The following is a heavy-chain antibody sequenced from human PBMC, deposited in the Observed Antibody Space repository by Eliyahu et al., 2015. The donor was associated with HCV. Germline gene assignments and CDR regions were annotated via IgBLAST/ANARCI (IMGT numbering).Heavy chain of an antibody. V-gene: IGHV1-18*01. J-gene: IGHJ6*03. D-gene: IGHD5-24*01. Sequence: QVQLVQSGAEVKKPGASVKVSCKASGYTFTSYGVNWVRQAPGQGLEWMGWITAYNGNTNYAQKFQGRATMTTDTSTSTAYMDLRSLGSDDTAVYYCARIDPMATATTYYYYMDVWGKGTTVTVSS. CDR1: GYTFTSYG. CDR2: ITAYNGNT. CDR3: ARIDPMATATTYYYYMDV.